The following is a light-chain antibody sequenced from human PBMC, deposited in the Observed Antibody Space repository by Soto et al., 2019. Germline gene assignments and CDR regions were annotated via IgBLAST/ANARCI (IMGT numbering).Light chain of an antibody. CDR3: QQYDVWPALT. CDR1: QSVSSN. J-gene: IGKJ4*01. Sequence: EKALTQSPGTLSLSPGERATLSCRASQSVSSNLAWYQQRPGQAPRLLIYGASTRASGVPDRFSGSGSGTELILTISSLQSEDSAVYYCQQYDVWPALTFGGGTKVDIK. V-gene: IGKV3-15*01. CDR2: GAS.